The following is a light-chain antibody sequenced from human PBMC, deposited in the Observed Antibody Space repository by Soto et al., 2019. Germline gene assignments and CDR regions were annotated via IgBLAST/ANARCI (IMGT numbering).Light chain of an antibody. V-gene: IGKV3-20*01. CDR1: QSGYSSC. CDR2: GSS. Sequence: EIVLTQSPDTLSLSPGERATLSCRASQSGYSSCLAWYQQKPGQAPRLLMYGSSNRATGIPDRFSGSGSGTDFTLTMSRLEPEDFAVYYCQQYGDSHDRDRWKFGQGTKVEIK. CDR3: QQYGDSHDRDRWK. J-gene: IGKJ1*01.